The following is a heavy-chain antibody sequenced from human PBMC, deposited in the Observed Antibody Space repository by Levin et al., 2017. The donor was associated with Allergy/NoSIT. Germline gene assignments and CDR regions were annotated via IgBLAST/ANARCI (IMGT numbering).Heavy chain of an antibody. CDR3: ARDRKYGSGSYYSPVDY. D-gene: IGHD3-10*01. CDR1: GFTFDDYG. Sequence: GGSLRLSCAASGFTFDDYGMSWVRQAPGKGLEWVSGINWNGGSTGYADSVKGRFTISRDNAKNSLYLQMNSLRAEDTALYYCARDRKYGSGSYYSPVDYWGQGTLVTVSS. CDR2: INWNGGST. V-gene: IGHV3-20*04. J-gene: IGHJ4*02.